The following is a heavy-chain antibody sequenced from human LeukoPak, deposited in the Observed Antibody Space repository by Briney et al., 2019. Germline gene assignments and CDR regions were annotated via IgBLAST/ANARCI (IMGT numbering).Heavy chain of an antibody. V-gene: IGHV1-18*01. J-gene: IGHJ4*02. CDR3: ARGWIEMPTVYFDY. D-gene: IGHD5-24*01. CDR2: ISTYTGNT. Sequence: ASVKVSCKASDYTFTSYGISWVRQAPGQGLEWMGWISTYTGNTKYTQKLQGRVTMTADTSTRTAYMELRSLTSDDTAVYYCARGWIEMPTVYFDYWGQGTLASVSS. CDR1: DYTFTSYG.